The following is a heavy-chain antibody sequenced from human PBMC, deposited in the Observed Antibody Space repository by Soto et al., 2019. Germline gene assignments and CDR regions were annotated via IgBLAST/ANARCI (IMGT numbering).Heavy chain of an antibody. D-gene: IGHD3-22*01. CDR2: IGLGSSTK. CDR1: GFTFRNYG. J-gene: IGHJ3*01. CDR3: ARDQLYYNDISGRPLNAFDV. Sequence: EVDLVESGGGLVQSGGSLRLSCAASGFTFRNYGMNWVRQAPGKGLEWVSYIGLGSSTKYYADSVEGRITISRDNAKNSLYLQMNSLRAEDTAVYYCARDQLYYNDISGRPLNAFDVWGQGTMVTVSS. V-gene: IGHV3-48*01.